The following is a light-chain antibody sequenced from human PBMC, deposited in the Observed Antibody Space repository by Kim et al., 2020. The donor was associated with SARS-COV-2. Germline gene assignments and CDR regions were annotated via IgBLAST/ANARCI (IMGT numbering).Light chain of an antibody. CDR1: QGISSA. CDR3: QQFNNYLT. V-gene: IGKV1D-13*01. J-gene: IGKJ3*01. CDR2: DAS. Sequence: GDRVTITCRASQGISSALAWYQQKPGKAPKLLIYDASSLESGVPSRFSGSGSGTDFTLTISSLQPEDFATYYCQQFNNYLTFGPGTKVD.